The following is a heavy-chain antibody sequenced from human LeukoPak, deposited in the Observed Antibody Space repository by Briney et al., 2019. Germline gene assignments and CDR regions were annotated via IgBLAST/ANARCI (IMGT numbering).Heavy chain of an antibody. CDR3: ARRMYYFDY. V-gene: IGHV4-38-2*02. Sequence: SETLSLTCTVSGYSISSGYYWGWIRQPPGKGLEWIGSIYHSGSTYYNPSLKSRVTISVDTSKNQFSLKLSSVTAADTAVYYCARRMYYFDYWGQGTLVTVSS. CDR2: IYHSGST. CDR1: GYSISSGYY. J-gene: IGHJ4*02.